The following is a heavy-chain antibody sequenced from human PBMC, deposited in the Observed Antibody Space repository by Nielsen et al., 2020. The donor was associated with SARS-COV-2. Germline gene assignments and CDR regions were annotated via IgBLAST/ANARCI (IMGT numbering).Heavy chain of an antibody. J-gene: IGHJ6*02. V-gene: IGHV1-46*01. D-gene: IGHD3-3*01. CDR1: GYTFTGYY. Sequence: ASVKVSCKASGYTFTGYYMHWVRQAPGQGLEWMGIINPSGGSTSYAQKFQGRVTMTRDTSTSTVYMELSSLRSEDTAVYYCARDRNGDFWSGYPYYYYYGMDVWGQGTTVTVSS. CDR3: ARDRNGDFWSGYPYYYYYGMDV. CDR2: INPSGGST.